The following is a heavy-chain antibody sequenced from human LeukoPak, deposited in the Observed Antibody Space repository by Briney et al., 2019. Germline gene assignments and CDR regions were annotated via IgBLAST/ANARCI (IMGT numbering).Heavy chain of an antibody. CDR1: GFTLSSYS. CDR2: ISSGSTTI. D-gene: IGHD6-19*01. J-gene: IGHJ4*02. CDR3: ARDVEQWLDRVYYFDY. V-gene: IGHV3-48*01. Sequence: PGGSLRLSCATSGFTLSSYSMNWVRQAPGKGLEWVSYISSGSTTIYYADSVKGRFTISRDNAKNSLYLQMNSLRAEDTAVYYCARDVEQWLDRVYYFDYWGQGTLVTVSS.